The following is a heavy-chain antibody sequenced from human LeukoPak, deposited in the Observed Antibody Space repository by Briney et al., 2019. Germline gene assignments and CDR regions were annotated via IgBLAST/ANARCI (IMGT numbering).Heavy chain of an antibody. CDR3: ARDPPMTTVVTGWFDP. J-gene: IGHJ5*02. V-gene: IGHV4-39*07. Sequence: SETLSLTCTVSGASITNSLYYWGWIRQPPGKGLEWIATVYYTGSTYYNPSLKSRVTISVDTSKNQFSLKLSSVTAADTAVYYCARDPPMTTVVTGWFDPWGQGTLVTVSS. CDR2: VYYTGST. D-gene: IGHD4-23*01. CDR1: GASITNSLYY.